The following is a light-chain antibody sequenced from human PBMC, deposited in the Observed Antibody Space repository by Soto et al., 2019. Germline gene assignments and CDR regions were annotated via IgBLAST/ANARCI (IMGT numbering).Light chain of an antibody. J-gene: IGLJ1*01. CDR1: TSNIGKYY. V-gene: IGLV1-51*01. Sequence: SVWSQPPSVSAAPGQRVTISCSGSTSNIGKYYVSWYQQVPGTAPRLLIYDNNQRPSGIPDRFSGSKSGTSATLAITGLQTGDEADYYCATWDGGLTPQGVFGTGTKLTVL. CDR2: DNN. CDR3: ATWDGGLTPQGV.